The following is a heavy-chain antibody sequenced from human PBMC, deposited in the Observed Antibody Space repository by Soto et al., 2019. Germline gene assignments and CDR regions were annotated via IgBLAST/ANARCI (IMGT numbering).Heavy chain of an antibody. J-gene: IGHJ5*02. D-gene: IGHD2-15*01. CDR2: ISGSGGST. Sequence: GGSLRLSCAASGFTFSSYAMSWGRQSPGKWLEWVSAISGSGGSTYYADSVKGRFTISRDNSKNTLYLQMNSLRAEDTAVYYCAKVLGYCSGGSCYNWFDPWGQGXLVTVYS. CDR3: AKVLGYCSGGSCYNWFDP. V-gene: IGHV3-23*01. CDR1: GFTFSSYA.